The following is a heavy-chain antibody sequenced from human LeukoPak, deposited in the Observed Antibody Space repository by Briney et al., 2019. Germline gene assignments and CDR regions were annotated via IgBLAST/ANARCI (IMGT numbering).Heavy chain of an antibody. J-gene: IGHJ4*02. V-gene: IGHV4-39*01. CDR1: GDSVTSRTYY. Sequence: SETLSLTCTVSGDSVTSRTYYWVWIRQPPGKGLEWIGSLYYSGNTYYNPSLKSRVTMSVDTSKNQFSLELTSVTAADTAVYYCARRPGGNSYYFNFWGQGTLVTVSS. D-gene: IGHD4-23*01. CDR3: ARRPGGNSYYFNF. CDR2: LYYSGNT.